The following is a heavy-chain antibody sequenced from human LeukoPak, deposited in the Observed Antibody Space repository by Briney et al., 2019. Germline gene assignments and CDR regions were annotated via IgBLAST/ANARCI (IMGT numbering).Heavy chain of an antibody. V-gene: IGHV4-38-2*02. Sequence: SETLSLTCTVSGYSISSGYYWGWIRQPPGKGLEWIGSIYHSGSTYYNPSLKSRVTISVDTSKNQFSLKLSSVTAADTAVYYCARVGPPHIAAAGTIDYWGQGTLVTVSS. J-gene: IGHJ4*02. CDR3: ARVGPPHIAAAGTIDY. D-gene: IGHD6-13*01. CDR2: IYHSGST. CDR1: GYSISSGYY.